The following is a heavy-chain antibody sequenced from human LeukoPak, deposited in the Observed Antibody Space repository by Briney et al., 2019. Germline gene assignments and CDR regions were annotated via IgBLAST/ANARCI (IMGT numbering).Heavy chain of an antibody. CDR3: ARGWTSYYYMDV. V-gene: IGHV1-18*01. J-gene: IGHJ6*03. CDR1: GYTFTSYG. D-gene: IGHD3/OR15-3a*01. Sequence: WASVKVSCKASGYTFTSYGISWVRQAPGQGLEWMGWIRAYNGNTNYAQKFQGRVTITADKSTSTAYMELSSLRSEDTAVYYCARGWTSYYYMDVWGKGTTVTVSS. CDR2: IRAYNGNT.